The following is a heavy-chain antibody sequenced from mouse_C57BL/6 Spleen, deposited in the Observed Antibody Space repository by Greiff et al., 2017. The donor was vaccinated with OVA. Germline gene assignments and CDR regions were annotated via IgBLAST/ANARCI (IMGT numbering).Heavy chain of an antibody. CDR1: GFTFSDYY. Sequence: EVHLVESEGGLVQPGSSMKLSCTASGFTFSDYYMAWVRQVPEKGLEWVANINYDGSSTYYLDSLKSRFIISRDNAKNILYLQMSRLKSEDTATYYCARDQTGMFAYWGQGTLVTVSA. CDR2: INYDGSST. D-gene: IGHD4-1*01. CDR3: ARDQTGMFAY. V-gene: IGHV5-16*01. J-gene: IGHJ3*01.